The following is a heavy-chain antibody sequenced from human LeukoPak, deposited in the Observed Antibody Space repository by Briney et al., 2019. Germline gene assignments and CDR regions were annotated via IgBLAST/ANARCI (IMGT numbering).Heavy chain of an antibody. CDR3: ARDVTGDQSWFFDL. CDR2: INPNSGGT. CDR1: GYTFIGYN. V-gene: IGHV1-2*02. Sequence: ASVKVSCKASGYTFIGYNLHWVRQAPGQGLEWMGWINPNSGGTNYAQKFQGRVTMTRDTSISTAYMELSRLTSDDTAVYYCARDVTGDQSWFFDLWGRGTLVTVSS. D-gene: IGHD7-27*01. J-gene: IGHJ2*01.